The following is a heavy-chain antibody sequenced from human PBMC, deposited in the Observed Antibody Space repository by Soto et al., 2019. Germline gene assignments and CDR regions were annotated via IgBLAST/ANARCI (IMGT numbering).Heavy chain of an antibody. CDR2: INAGNGKT. V-gene: IGHV1-3*01. Sequence: ASVKVSCKASGYTFTTYAIHWVRQAPGQRLEWMGWINAGNGKTKYSQKFQDRVTITRDTSATTAYMELSSLTSEDTAVYYCARAGDDCSTTSCYMTDYWGKGTLVTASS. J-gene: IGHJ4*02. D-gene: IGHD2-2*02. CDR3: ARAGDDCSTTSCYMTDY. CDR1: GYTFTTYA.